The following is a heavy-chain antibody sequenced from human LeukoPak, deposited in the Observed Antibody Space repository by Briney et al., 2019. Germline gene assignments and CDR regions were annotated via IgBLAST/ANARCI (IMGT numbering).Heavy chain of an antibody. CDR2: ISGSGGST. CDR3: AKDTIGITIFGVAFDY. V-gene: IGHV3-23*01. D-gene: IGHD3-3*01. J-gene: IGHJ4*02. Sequence: GGSLRLSCAVSGFTFSSYAMSWVRQAPGKGLEWVSAISGSGGSTYYADSVKGRFTISRDNSKNTLYLQMNSLRAEDTAVYYCAKDTIGITIFGVAFDYWGQGTLVTVSS. CDR1: GFTFSSYA.